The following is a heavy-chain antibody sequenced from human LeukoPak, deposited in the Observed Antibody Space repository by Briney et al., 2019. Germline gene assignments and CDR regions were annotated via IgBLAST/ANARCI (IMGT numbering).Heavy chain of an antibody. CDR3: ARDPGGSYYAGYFDY. V-gene: IGHV3-30*04. J-gene: IGHJ4*02. D-gene: IGHD1-26*01. CDR1: GFTFSSYA. Sequence: GGSLRLSCAASGFTFSSYAMHWVRQAPGKGLEWVAVISYDGSNEYYADSVKGRFTISRDNSKNTLYLQMNSLRAEDTAVYYCARDPGGSYYAGYFDYWGQGTLVTVSS. CDR2: ISYDGSNE.